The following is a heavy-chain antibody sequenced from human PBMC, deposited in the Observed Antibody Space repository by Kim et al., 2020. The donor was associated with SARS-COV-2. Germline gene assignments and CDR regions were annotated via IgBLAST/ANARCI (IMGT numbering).Heavy chain of an antibody. CDR2: IYYSGST. D-gene: IGHD3-10*01. CDR1: GGSISSGGYY. CDR3: ARTNYGSGSYPQNPHYYYYYGMDV. Sequence: SETLSLTCTVSGGSISSGGYYWSWIRQHPGKGLEWIGYIYYSGSTYYNPSLKSRVTISVDTSKNQFSLKLSSVTAADTAVYYCARTNYGSGSYPQNPHYYYYYGMDVWGQGTTVTVSS. J-gene: IGHJ6*02. V-gene: IGHV4-31*03.